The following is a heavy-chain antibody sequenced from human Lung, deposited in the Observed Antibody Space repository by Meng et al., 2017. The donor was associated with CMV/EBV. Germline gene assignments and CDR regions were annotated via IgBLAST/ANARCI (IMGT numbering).Heavy chain of an antibody. D-gene: IGHD3-22*01. CDR3: ARAGYDSSGYYPQPFDY. J-gene: IGHJ4*02. V-gene: IGHV1-3*01. CDR1: GYTLTRYA. Sequence: QVVQSGAEVKNPGGSVKGSCKASGYTLTRYAMNWVRQAPGQRLEWMGWINAGNGNTKYSPTFPRCLTITRATSSRSPSLELTILRSEETTVYYCARAGYDSSGYYPQPFDYWGQGTLVTVSS. CDR2: INAGNGNT.